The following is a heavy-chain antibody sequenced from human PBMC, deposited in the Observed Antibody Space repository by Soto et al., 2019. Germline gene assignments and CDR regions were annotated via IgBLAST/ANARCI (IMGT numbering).Heavy chain of an antibody. Sequence: QVQLVESGGGVVQPGRSLRLSCAASGFSFSSYGMHWVRQAPGKGLEWVAVIWYDGTNIYYADSVKGRFTISRDNSKNTVYLQMNSLRAEDTAVYYCARVRGGSYDYFDYWGQGTLVTVSS. V-gene: IGHV3-33*01. CDR2: IWYDGTNI. CDR3: ARVRGGSYDYFDY. D-gene: IGHD1-26*01. J-gene: IGHJ4*02. CDR1: GFSFSSYG.